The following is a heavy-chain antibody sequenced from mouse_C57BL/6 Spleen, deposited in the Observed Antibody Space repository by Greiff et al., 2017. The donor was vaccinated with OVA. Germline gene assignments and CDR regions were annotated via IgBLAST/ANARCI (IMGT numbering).Heavy chain of an antibody. V-gene: IGHV1-52*01. CDR3: AVAYYSNYGFAY. D-gene: IGHD2-5*01. J-gene: IGHJ3*01. CDR1: GYTFTSYW. Sequence: QVQLQQPGAELVRPGSSAKLSCKASGYTFTSYWMHWVKQRPIQGLEWIGNIDPSDSETHYNQKFKDKATLTVDKSSSTAYMQLSSLTSEDSAVYYCAVAYYSNYGFAYWGQGTLVTVSA. CDR2: IDPSDSET.